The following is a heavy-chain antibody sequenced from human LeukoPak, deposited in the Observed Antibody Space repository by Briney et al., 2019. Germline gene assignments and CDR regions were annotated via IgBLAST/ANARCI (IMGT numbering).Heavy chain of an antibody. CDR3: AKGGVVPGAKYGMDV. CDR1: GFTFSSYG. Sequence: PGRSLRLSCAASGFTFSSYGMHWVRQAPGKGLEWVAIVWYDGSNKYYADSVKGRFTISRDNSKNTLYLQMNSLRAEDTAVYYCAKGGVVPGAKYGMDVWAQGTTVTVSS. J-gene: IGHJ6*02. D-gene: IGHD2-2*01. CDR2: VWYDGSNK. V-gene: IGHV3-33*06.